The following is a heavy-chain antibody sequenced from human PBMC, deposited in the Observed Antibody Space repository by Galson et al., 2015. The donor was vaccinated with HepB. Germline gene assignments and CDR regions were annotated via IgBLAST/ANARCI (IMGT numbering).Heavy chain of an antibody. CDR3: ARESVSMLWFGDPNKSDDAFDT. V-gene: IGHV3-30*03. Sequence: SLRLSCAASGFTFSSYGMHWVRQAPGKGLEWVAVISYDGSNKYYADSVKGRFTISRDNSKNTLYLQMNSLRAEDTAVYYCARESVSMLWFGDPNKSDDAFDTWGQGTMVTVSS. CDR1: GFTFSSYG. CDR2: ISYDGSNK. D-gene: IGHD3-10*01. J-gene: IGHJ3*02.